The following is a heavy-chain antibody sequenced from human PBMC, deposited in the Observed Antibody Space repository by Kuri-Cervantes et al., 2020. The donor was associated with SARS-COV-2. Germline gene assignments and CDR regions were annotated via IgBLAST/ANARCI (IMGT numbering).Heavy chain of an antibody. Sequence: GGSLRLSCAASGFTFSIFAMTWVRQAPGKGLEWVSGISGSGDTTYYADSVKGRFTISGDNSKNTLYLQMVSLRAEDTAVYYCAKEIQYSYKRTNFDSWGQGTLVTVSS. J-gene: IGHJ4*02. D-gene: IGHD1-14*01. CDR2: ISGSGDTT. V-gene: IGHV3-23*01. CDR3: AKEIQYSYKRTNFDS. CDR1: GFTFSIFA.